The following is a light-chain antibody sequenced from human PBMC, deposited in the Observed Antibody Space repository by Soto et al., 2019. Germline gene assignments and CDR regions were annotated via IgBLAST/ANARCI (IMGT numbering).Light chain of an antibody. CDR1: QDISNS. V-gene: IGKV1-33*01. CDR2: DAS. Sequence: DIQMTQSPSSLSASVGDRVTITCQASQDISNSLNWYQQRPGKAPKLLIYDASNLETGVPSRFSGSGSGTDFTFTISSLQPEDIATYYCQQYDNRPLTFGGGTKVDI. CDR3: QQYDNRPLT. J-gene: IGKJ4*01.